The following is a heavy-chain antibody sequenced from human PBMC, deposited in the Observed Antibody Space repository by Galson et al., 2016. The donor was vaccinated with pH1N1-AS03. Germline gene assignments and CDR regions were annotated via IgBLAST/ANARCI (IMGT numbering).Heavy chain of an antibody. J-gene: IGHJ4*02. D-gene: IGHD2-2*01. CDR2: IYPGDSDT. V-gene: IGHV5-51*03. Sequence: QSGAEVKKPGESLKISCKGSGDSFKTYWIGWVRQMPGKGLEWMGIIYPGDSDTRYSPSFQGHVTISADASISTAYLQWSSLKASDTAIYYCARRGHCTGISCYDLDSWGQGTMVTVSS. CDR1: GDSFKTYW. CDR3: ARRGHCTGISCYDLDS.